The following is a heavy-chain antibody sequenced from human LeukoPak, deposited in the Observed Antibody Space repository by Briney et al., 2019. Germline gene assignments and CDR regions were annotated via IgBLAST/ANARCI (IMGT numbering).Heavy chain of an antibody. D-gene: IGHD6-19*01. J-gene: IGHJ4*02. CDR1: GYTFTGHY. CDR3: ARESTGWYLDY. Sequence: ASVKVSCKASGYTFTGHYMHWVRQAPGQGLEWMGWINPNSGGTNYAQKFQGRVTMTRDTPISTAYMELSRLRSDDTAVYYCARESTGWYLDYWGQGTLVTVSS. CDR2: INPNSGGT. V-gene: IGHV1-2*02.